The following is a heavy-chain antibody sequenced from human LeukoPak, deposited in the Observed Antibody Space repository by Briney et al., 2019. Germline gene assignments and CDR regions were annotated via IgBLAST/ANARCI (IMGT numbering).Heavy chain of an antibody. D-gene: IGHD3-10*01. CDR1: GFAFSQFP. J-gene: IGHJ4*02. CDR3: ARDKSYFGSGNYHYFDS. V-gene: IGHV3-30*03. Sequence: PGRSLRLSCVASGFAFSQFPVHWVRQAPGKRLEWVAFISHDGSNKKYGDSVKGRFTISRDNSKNTVYLQMNSLRPEDTALYSCARDKSYFGSGNYHYFDSWGQGALVIVSS. CDR2: ISHDGSNK.